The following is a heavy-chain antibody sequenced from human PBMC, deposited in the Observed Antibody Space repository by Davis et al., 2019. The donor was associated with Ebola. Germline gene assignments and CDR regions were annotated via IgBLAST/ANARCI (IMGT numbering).Heavy chain of an antibody. D-gene: IGHD2-2*01. CDR1: GGTFSSSV. CDR3: ARWAGRCSSNNCYNPSDF. CDR2: IVPMFGTL. J-gene: IGHJ4*02. V-gene: IGHV1-69*13. Sequence: SVKVSCKATGGTFSSSVISWVRLAPGQGLEWMGGIVPMFGTLNYAQKFQGRVTITADESTSTAYMELSSLRSEDTAVYYCARWAGRCSSNNCYNPSDFWGQGTPVTVST.